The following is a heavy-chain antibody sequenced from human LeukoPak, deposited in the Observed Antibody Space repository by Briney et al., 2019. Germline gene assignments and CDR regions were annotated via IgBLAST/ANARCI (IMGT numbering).Heavy chain of an antibody. CDR2: ISSGGTYE. V-gene: IGHV3-30*01. J-gene: IGHJ4*02. CDR1: GVTFSNYA. CDR3: ARDSTYYYDSGSSGPHYFDN. Sequence: PVKSLRLSCAASGVTFSNYAMHWVRQAPGKGLEWVSLISSGGTYEYYADSVKGRFTISRDKSKNTFYLQLNSLRAEDTAVYYCARDSTYYYDSGSSGPHYFDNWGQGSLVTVSS. D-gene: IGHD3-10*01.